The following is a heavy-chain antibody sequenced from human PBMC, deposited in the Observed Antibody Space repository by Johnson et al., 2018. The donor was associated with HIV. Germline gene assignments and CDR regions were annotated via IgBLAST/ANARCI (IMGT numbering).Heavy chain of an antibody. CDR3: ARAYGRGLGYSSSWQDDAFDI. Sequence: QVQLVESGGGVVQPGRSLRLSCAASGFTFSSYVMHWVRQAPGKGLEWVAVIWFDGSNKYYADSVKGRFTVSRDNANHSLYLHMNNLRVGDTAVYYCARAYGRGLGYSSSWQDDAFDIWGQGTVVTVSS. D-gene: IGHD6-13*01. CDR2: IWFDGSNK. CDR1: GFTFSSYV. V-gene: IGHV3-33*01. J-gene: IGHJ3*02.